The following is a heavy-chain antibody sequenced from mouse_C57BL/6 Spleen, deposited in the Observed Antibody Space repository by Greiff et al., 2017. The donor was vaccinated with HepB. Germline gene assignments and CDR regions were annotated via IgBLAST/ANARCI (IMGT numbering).Heavy chain of an antibody. CDR3: ARDLIYYDYDSGAWFAY. J-gene: IGHJ3*01. CDR1: GYTFTDYN. CDR2: INPNNGGT. V-gene: IGHV1-22*01. Sequence: VQLQQSGPELVKPGASVKMSCKASGYTFTDYNMHWVKQSHGKSLEWIGYINPNNGGTSYNQKFKGKATLTVNKSSSTAYMELRSLTSEDSAVYYCARDLIYYDYDSGAWFAYWGQGTLVTVSA. D-gene: IGHD2-4*01.